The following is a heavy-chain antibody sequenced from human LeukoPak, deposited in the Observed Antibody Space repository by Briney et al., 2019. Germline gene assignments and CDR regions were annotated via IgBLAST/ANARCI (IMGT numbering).Heavy chain of an antibody. V-gene: IGHV1-69*05. CDR2: IIPIFGTA. CDR1: GGTFSSYA. D-gene: IGHD4-23*01. J-gene: IGHJ3*02. Sequence: SVKVSCKASGGTFSSYAISWARQAPGQGLEWMGGIIPIFGTANYAQKFQGRVTITTDESTSTAYMELSSLRSEDTAVYYCAAESVRTVVTSAFDIWGQGTMVTVSS. CDR3: AAESVRTVVTSAFDI.